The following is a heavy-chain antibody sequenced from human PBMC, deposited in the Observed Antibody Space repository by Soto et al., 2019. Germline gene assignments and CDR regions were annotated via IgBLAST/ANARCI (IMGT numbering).Heavy chain of an antibody. CDR2: IYDSETT. V-gene: IGHV4-30-4*01. Sequence: PSETLSLTCTVSGGSINSDDSYWSWLRQPPGRGLEWIGYIYDSETTYYNPSLKSRVTISVATSKNQFSLKLNSVTAADTAVYYCARDLWVEPELYYYGMDVWGQGTTVTVSS. CDR1: GGSINSDDSY. CDR3: ARDLWVEPELYYYGMDV. J-gene: IGHJ6*02. D-gene: IGHD1-1*01.